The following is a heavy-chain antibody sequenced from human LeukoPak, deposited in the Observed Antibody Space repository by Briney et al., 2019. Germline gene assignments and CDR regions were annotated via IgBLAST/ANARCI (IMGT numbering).Heavy chain of an antibody. CDR1: GFTFDDYA. CDR3: AKDGATVTTSVGYYFDY. J-gene: IGHJ4*02. V-gene: IGHV3-43D*03. D-gene: IGHD4-17*01. Sequence: GGSLRLSCAASGFTFDDYAMHWVRQAPGKGLEWVSLISWDGGSTYYADSVKGRFTISRDNSKNSLYLQMNSLRAEDTALYYCAKDGATVTTSVGYYFDYWGQGTLVTVSS. CDR2: ISWDGGST.